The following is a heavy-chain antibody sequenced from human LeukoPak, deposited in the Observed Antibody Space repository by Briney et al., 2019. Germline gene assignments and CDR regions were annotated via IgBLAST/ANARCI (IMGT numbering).Heavy chain of an antibody. CDR1: GFSFSSYA. CDR3: AKAGPIRGVTITSLDY. D-gene: IGHD3-10*01. J-gene: IGHJ4*02. V-gene: IGHV3-23*01. Sequence: YPGGSLRLSCAASGFSFSSYAMSWVRQAPGKGLEWVSAISGSGGSTFYADSVKGRFTISRDNSKNTLHLQMNSLRAEDTAVYYCAKAGPIRGVTITSLDYWGQGTLVTVSS. CDR2: ISGSGGST.